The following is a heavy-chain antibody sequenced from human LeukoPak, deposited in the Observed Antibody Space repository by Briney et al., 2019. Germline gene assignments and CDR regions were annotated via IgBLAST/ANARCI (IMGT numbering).Heavy chain of an antibody. CDR2: IHIYRGNT. CDR3: AAGYGSGMTIDY. J-gene: IGHJ4*02. Sequence: ASVKVSCKASGHSSTNYGISWVRQAPGQGLEWMGWIHIYRGNTNYAQKFQERVTITRDMSTSTAYMELSSLRSEDTAVYYCAAGYGSGMTIDYWAREPWSPSPQ. D-gene: IGHD3-10*01. CDR1: GHSSTNYG. V-gene: IGHV1-18*04.